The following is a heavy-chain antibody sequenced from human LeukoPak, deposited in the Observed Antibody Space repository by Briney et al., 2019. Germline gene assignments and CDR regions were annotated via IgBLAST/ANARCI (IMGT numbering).Heavy chain of an antibody. V-gene: IGHV7-4-1*02. CDR1: GYTFTSYG. Sequence: GASVKVSCKASGYTFTSYGISWVRQAPGQGLEWMGWINTNTGNPTYAQGFTGRFVFSLDTSVGTAYLQISSLKAEDTAVYYCAISPVYYDILTGYYKASPLDYWGQGTLVTVSS. CDR3: AISPVYYDILTGYYKASPLDY. J-gene: IGHJ4*02. D-gene: IGHD3-9*01. CDR2: INTNTGNP.